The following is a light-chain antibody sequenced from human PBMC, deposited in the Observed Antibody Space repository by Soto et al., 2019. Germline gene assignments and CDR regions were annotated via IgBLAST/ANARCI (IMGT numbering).Light chain of an antibody. Sequence: DIVMTQSRAPLSVSLCERASLFLSASQSVSSNLAWYQQKPGQAPSLLIYGAFTRATGIPARFSGTGSGTEFTLTISSLQSEDFALYYCQQYNDWPLTFGQGTKVHIK. CDR1: QSVSSN. J-gene: IGKJ1*01. CDR2: GAF. CDR3: QQYNDWPLT. V-gene: IGKV3-15*01.